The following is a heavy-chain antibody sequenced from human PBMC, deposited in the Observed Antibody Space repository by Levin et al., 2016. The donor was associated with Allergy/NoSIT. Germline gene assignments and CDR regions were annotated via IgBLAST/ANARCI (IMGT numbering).Heavy chain of an antibody. D-gene: IGHD3-10*01. V-gene: IGHV3-21*01. CDR1: GFTFSNFI. Sequence: GESLKISCAASGFTFSNFIMNWVRQAPGKGLEWVSSITSSSSYLYYADSVKGRFTISRDNAKNSLYLEMNSLRAEDTAIYYCATNQVVHITRHIDYWGQGTLVTVSS. J-gene: IGHJ4*02. CDR3: ATNQVVHITRHIDY. CDR2: ITSSSSYL.